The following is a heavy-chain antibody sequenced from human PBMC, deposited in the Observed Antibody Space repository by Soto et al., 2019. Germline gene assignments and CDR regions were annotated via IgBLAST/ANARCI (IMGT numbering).Heavy chain of an antibody. Sequence: AGGSLRLSCSVSGFTFSAYWMHWVRQVPGKGLTWVSRISDDGSTATYADSVKGRFVISRDNAKNSLYLEMNPLRADDSGLYYCARGPRVSSTGTGAHWGQGTLVTVSS. D-gene: IGHD1-1*01. CDR3: ARGPRVSSTGTGAH. CDR2: ISDDGSTA. CDR1: GFTFSAYW. V-gene: IGHV3-74*01. J-gene: IGHJ4*02.